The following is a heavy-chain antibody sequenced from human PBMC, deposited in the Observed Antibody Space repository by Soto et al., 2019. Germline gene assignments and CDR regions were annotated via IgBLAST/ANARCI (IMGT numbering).Heavy chain of an antibody. J-gene: IGHJ4*02. CDR2: ISGGGTGT. Sequence: RGSLILSCAASVFTFTNYALHWVRQAPGKGLDLVSSISGGGTGTYSADAVKGRFTISSDKSRNTVYLQMSSLRAEDTAVYYCAKGHYYDNFGNWVANQAFDYWGQGNMVTVSS. CDR3: AKGHYYDNFGNWVANQAFDY. V-gene: IGHV3-23*01. D-gene: IGHD3-22*01. CDR1: VFTFTNYA.